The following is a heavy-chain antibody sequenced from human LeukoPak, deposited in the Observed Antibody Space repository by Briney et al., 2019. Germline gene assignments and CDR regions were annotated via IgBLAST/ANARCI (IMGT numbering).Heavy chain of an antibody. Sequence: GGSLRLSCAASGFTFSSYGMHWVRQAPGKGLEWVAVISYDGSNKYYADSVKGRFTISRDNSKNTLYLQMSSLRAEDTAVYYCARDRAWNYFDYWGQGTLVTVSS. CDR1: GFTFSSYG. J-gene: IGHJ4*02. CDR3: ARDRAWNYFDY. D-gene: IGHD3-3*01. V-gene: IGHV3-30*03. CDR2: ISYDGSNK.